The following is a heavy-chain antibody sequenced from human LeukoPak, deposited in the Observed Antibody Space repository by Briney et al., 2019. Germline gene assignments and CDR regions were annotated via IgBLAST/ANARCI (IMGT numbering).Heavy chain of an antibody. V-gene: IGHV1-2*06. J-gene: IGHJ4*02. CDR3: ARDYATMVRGISLIGY. Sequence: ASVKVSCKASGYTFTGYYMHWVRQAPGQGLEWMGRINPNSGGTNYAQKFQGRVTMIRDTSISTAYMELSRLRSDDTAVYYCARDYATMVRGISLIGYWGQGTLVTVSS. CDR2: INPNSGGT. CDR1: GYTFTGYY. D-gene: IGHD3-10*01.